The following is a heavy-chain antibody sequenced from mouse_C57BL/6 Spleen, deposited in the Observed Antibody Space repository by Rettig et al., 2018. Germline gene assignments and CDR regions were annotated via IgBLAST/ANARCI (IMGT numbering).Heavy chain of an antibody. D-gene: IGHD1-1*01. CDR1: GYTFTDYY. Sequence: EVQLQQSGPELVKPGASVKISCKASGYTFTDYYMNWVKQSHGKSLEWIGDINPNNGGTSYNQKFKGKATLTVDKSSSTAYMELRSLTSEDSAVYYCASDGSSPYAMDYWGQGTSVTVSS. CDR3: ASDGSSPYAMDY. V-gene: IGHV1-26*01. CDR2: INPNNGGT. J-gene: IGHJ4*01.